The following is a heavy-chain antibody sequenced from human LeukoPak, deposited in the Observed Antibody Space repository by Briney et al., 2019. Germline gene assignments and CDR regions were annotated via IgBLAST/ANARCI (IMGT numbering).Heavy chain of an antibody. J-gene: IGHJ3*02. V-gene: IGHV4-34*01. CDR3: ARARGYCTNGVCYTGAFDI. CDR2: INHSGST. Sequence: SETLPLTCAVYGGSFSGYYWSWIRQPPGKGLEWIGEINHSGSTNYNPSLKSRVTISVDTSKNQFSLKLSSVTAADTAVYYCARARGYCTNGVCYTGAFDIWGQGAMVTVSS. D-gene: IGHD2-8*01. CDR1: GGSFSGYY.